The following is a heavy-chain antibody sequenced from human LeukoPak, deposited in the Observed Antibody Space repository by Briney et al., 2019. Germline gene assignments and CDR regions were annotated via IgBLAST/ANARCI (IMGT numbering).Heavy chain of an antibody. D-gene: IGHD2-2*01. CDR3: ARLGDDCSSTSCYRLIDY. CDR1: GFTFDDYG. J-gene: IGHJ4*02. Sequence: GGSLRLSCAASGFTFDDYGMSWVRQAPGKGLEWVSGINWNGGSTGYADSVKGRFTNSRDNAKNSLYLQMNSLRAEDTALYYCARLGDDCSSTSCYRLIDYWGQGTLVTVSS. V-gene: IGHV3-20*04. CDR2: INWNGGST.